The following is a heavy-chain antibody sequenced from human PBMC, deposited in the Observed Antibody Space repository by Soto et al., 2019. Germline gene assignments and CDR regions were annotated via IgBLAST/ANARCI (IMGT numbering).Heavy chain of an antibody. CDR3: ARRRRVTIFGVVINDAFDI. CDR1: GGSIGSSSYY. V-gene: IGHV4-39*01. J-gene: IGHJ3*02. CDR2: IYYSGST. Sequence: PSETLSLTCTVSGGSIGSSSYYWGWIRQPPGKGLEWIGSIYYSGSTYYNPSLKSRVTISVDTSKNQFSLKLSSVTAADTAVYYCARRRRVTIFGVVINDAFDIWGQGTMVTVSS. D-gene: IGHD3-3*01.